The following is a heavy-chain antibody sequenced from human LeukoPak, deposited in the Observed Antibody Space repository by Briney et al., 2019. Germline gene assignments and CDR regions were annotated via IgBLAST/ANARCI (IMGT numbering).Heavy chain of an antibody. J-gene: IGHJ6*03. D-gene: IGHD2-2*01. CDR2: IVPISGIA. V-gene: IGHV1-69*13. CDR3: ARGLQYQLFKALRYYYMDV. CDR1: GGTFSSHA. Sequence: SVKVSCKASGGTFSSHAIAWVRQAPGQGPEWMGGIVPISGIADYAQKFQGRVTITADESTSTAYMELRSLTSDDTAVYYCARGLQYQLFKALRYYYMDVWGEGTTVTVSS.